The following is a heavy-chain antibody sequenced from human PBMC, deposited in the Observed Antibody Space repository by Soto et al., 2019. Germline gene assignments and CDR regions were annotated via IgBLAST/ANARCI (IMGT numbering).Heavy chain of an antibody. CDR3: TTGLLRISAAEGNWFEP. CDR1: GFTFSNAW. J-gene: IGHJ5*02. CDR2: IKSKTDGGTT. D-gene: IGHD6-13*01. Sequence: EVQLVESGGGLVKPGGSLRLSCAASGFTFSNAWMSWFRQAPGKGLEWVGRIKSKTDGGTTDYAAPVKGRFTISRDDSKNTLYLQKNSLKPEAAAVYYCTTGLLRISAAEGNWFEPWGPGTLVTVSS. V-gene: IGHV3-15*01.